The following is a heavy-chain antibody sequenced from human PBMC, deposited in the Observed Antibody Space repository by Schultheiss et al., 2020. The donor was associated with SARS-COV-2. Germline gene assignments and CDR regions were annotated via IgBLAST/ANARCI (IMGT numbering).Heavy chain of an antibody. Sequence: GGSLRLSCAASGFTFSSYEMNWVRQAPGKGLEWVSYISSSGSTIYYADSVKGRFTISRDNAKNSLYLQMNSLRAEDTAVYYCARDMNYDFWSGYYRGVRNYGMDVWGQGTTVTVSS. V-gene: IGHV3-48*03. CDR2: ISSSGSTI. D-gene: IGHD3-3*01. CDR3: ARDMNYDFWSGYYRGVRNYGMDV. CDR1: GFTFSSYE. J-gene: IGHJ6*02.